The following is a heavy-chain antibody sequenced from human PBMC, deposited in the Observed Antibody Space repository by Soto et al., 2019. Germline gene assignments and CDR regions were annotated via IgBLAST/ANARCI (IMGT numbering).Heavy chain of an antibody. CDR1: GGSISSDNYH. V-gene: IGHV4-30-4*08. J-gene: IGHJ6*02. CDR3: AREDDGGDRDYYGLDV. Sequence: QVQLQQSGPGLVKPSQTLSLTCTVSGGSISSDNYHWTWISHSPGKGLEWIGYIYYSGSIFYNPSLKNRVSISVDTSNNQFSLQLSSVTAADTAVYFCAREDDGGDRDYYGLDVWGQGTTVTVSS. D-gene: IGHD2-21*02. CDR2: IYYSGSI.